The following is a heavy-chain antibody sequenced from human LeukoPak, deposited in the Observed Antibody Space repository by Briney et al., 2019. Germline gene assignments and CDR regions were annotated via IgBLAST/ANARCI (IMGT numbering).Heavy chain of an antibody. J-gene: IGHJ4*02. CDR1: GFTFSSYA. Sequence: GGSLRLSCAASGFTFSSYAMHWVRQAPGKGLEYVSAISSNGGSTYYANSVKGRFTISRDNSKNTLYLQMGSLRAEDMAVYCCAMGLTNFDYWGQGTLVTVSS. CDR3: AMGLTNFDY. V-gene: IGHV3-64*01. D-gene: IGHD1-14*01. CDR2: ISSNGGST.